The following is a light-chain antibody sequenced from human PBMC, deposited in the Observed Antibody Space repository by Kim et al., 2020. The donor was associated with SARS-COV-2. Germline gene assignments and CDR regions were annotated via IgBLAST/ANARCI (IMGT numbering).Light chain of an antibody. Sequence: PGERATLSCRASQNIDTYLARYQQRPGQAPRLLVYDASNRATGVPDRFSGSGSGTDFTLTISSLEPEDFSLYYCQQRNSWPPAVTFGGGTKVDIK. J-gene: IGKJ4*01. CDR2: DAS. V-gene: IGKV3-11*01. CDR1: QNIDTY. CDR3: QQRNSWPPAVT.